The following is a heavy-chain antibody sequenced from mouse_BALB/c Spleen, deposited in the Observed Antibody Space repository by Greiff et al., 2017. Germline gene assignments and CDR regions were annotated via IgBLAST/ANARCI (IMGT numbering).Heavy chain of an antibody. CDR3: ARGGAYYRYDGVDY. CDR2: ISSGGST. J-gene: IGHJ2*01. Sequence: VQLKESGGGLVKPGGSLKLSCAASGFTFSSYAMSWVRQTPEKRLEWVASISSGGSTYYPDSVKGRFTISRDNARNILYLQMSSLRSEDTAMYYCARGGAYYRYDGVDYWGQGTTLTVSS. D-gene: IGHD2-14*01. V-gene: IGHV5-6-5*01. CDR1: GFTFSSYA.